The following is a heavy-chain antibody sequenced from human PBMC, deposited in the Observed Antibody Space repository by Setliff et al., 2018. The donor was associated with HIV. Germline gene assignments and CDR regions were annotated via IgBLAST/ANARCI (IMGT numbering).Heavy chain of an antibody. J-gene: IGHJ4*02. CDR3: ARVPSGLWFGKWGN. Sequence: SETLSLTCSVSGGSISSGGHYWNWIRQHPGRGLEWIGYISNSGSTYYNPSLKGRPTISVDPSKNHFSLNLTSVTAADTAVYYCARVPSGLWFGKWGNWGQGTLVTVSS. CDR2: ISNSGST. V-gene: IGHV4-31*03. D-gene: IGHD3-10*01. CDR1: GGSISSGGHY.